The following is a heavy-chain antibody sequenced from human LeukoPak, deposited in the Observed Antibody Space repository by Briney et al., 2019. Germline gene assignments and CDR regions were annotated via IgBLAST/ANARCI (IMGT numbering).Heavy chain of an antibody. CDR1: GYTFTGYY. CDR3: ARVAGRSYGYSDAFDI. Sequence: ASVKVSCTASGYTFTGYYMHWVRQAPGQGLEWMGWINPNSGGTNYAQKFQGRVTMTRDTSISTAYMELSRLRSDDTAVYYCARVAGRSYGYSDAFDIWGQGTTVTVSS. D-gene: IGHD2-15*01. J-gene: IGHJ3*02. CDR2: INPNSGGT. V-gene: IGHV1-2*02.